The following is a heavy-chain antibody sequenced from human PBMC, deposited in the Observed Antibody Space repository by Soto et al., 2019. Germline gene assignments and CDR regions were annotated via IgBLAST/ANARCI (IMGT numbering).Heavy chain of an antibody. Sequence: SETLSLTCTVSGGSIISGGHYWNWIRQHPGKGPEWIGYIYYSGSTYYNPSLKSRVTISVDTSKNQFSLKLSSVTAADTAVYYCARDQAYDYTSPGDYYYYGMDVWGQGTTVTVSS. J-gene: IGHJ6*02. CDR2: IYYSGST. D-gene: IGHD4-4*01. V-gene: IGHV4-31*03. CDR1: GGSIISGGHY. CDR3: ARDQAYDYTSPGDYYYYGMDV.